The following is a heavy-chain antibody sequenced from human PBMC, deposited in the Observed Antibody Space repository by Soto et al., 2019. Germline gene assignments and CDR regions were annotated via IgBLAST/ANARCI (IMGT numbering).Heavy chain of an antibody. D-gene: IGHD2-15*01. Sequence: QVQLVESGGGLVQPGGSLRLSCAASGFTFSDYYMSWIRQAPGKGLEWVSYISSSSSYTNYADSVKGRFTISRDNAKNSLYLKMNRLRAEDPAVYYCARADGFLGVVVAATVDYDYYGMDVWGQGTTVTVSS. V-gene: IGHV3-11*05. CDR3: ARADGFLGVVVAATVDYDYYGMDV. CDR2: ISSSSSYT. CDR1: GFTFSDYY. J-gene: IGHJ6*02.